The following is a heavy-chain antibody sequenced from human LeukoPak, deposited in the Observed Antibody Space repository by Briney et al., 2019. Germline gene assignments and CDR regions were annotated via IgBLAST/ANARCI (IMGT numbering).Heavy chain of an antibody. V-gene: IGHV4-59*01. CDR2: IYYSGST. Sequence: PSETLSLTCTVSGGSISSYYWSWIRQPPGKGLEWIGYIYYSGSTNYNPSLKSRVTISVDTSKNQFSLKLSSVTAADTAVCYCARLYCSSTSCQPAFDYWGQGTLVTVSS. D-gene: IGHD2-2*01. CDR3: ARLYCSSTSCQPAFDY. CDR1: GGSISSYY. J-gene: IGHJ4*02.